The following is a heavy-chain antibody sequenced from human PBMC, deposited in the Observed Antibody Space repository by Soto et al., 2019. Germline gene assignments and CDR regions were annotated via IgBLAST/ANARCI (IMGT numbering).Heavy chain of an antibody. J-gene: IGHJ6*02. V-gene: IGHV1-58*01. Sequence: APMKGPFKAFGFPFTTSSLQRGRQARGTRLGRVGRIVVRSGNTNYAQKFQERVTITRDMSTSTAYMELSSLRSEDTAVYYCAADPGFCIGGSCYPTPFFYYHYGMDVWGQGTTVTVSS. CDR3: AADPGFCIGGSCYPTPFFYYHYGMDV. CDR2: IVVRSGNT. D-gene: IGHD2-15*01. CDR1: GFPFTTSS.